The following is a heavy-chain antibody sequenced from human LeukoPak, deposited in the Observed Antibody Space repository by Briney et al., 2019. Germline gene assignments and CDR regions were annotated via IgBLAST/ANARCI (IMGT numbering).Heavy chain of an antibody. CDR2: ISAYNGNT. D-gene: IGHD2-15*01. V-gene: IGHV1-18*01. CDR1: GYTFTSYG. Sequence: ASVKVSCKASGYTFTSYGISWVRQAPGQGLEWMGWISAYNGNTNYAQKLQGRVTMTTDTSTSTAYMELRSLRSDDTVVYYCARLTAGVEVAAHHVVEAKLYHYFDYWGQGTLVTVSS. J-gene: IGHJ4*02. CDR3: ARLTAGVEVAAHHVVEAKLYHYFDY.